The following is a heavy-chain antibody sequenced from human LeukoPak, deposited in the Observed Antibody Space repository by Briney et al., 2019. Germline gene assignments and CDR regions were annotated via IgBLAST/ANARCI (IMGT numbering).Heavy chain of an antibody. Sequence: GGSLRLSCAASGFTVSSNYMSWVRQAPGKGLEWVSVIYSGGSTYYADSVKGRFTISRDNSKNTLYLQMNSLRAEDTAVYYCASYPPGLYCSGGSCSDAFDIWGQGTMVTVSS. V-gene: IGHV3-66*01. CDR3: ASYPPGLYCSGGSCSDAFDI. D-gene: IGHD2-15*01. CDR1: GFTVSSNY. J-gene: IGHJ3*02. CDR2: IYSGGST.